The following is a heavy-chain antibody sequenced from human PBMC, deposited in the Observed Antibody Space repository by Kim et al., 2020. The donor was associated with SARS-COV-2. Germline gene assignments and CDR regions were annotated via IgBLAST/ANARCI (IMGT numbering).Heavy chain of an antibody. D-gene: IGHD6-19*01. V-gene: IGHV4-59*01. CDR3: ARFGSGWYEWAFDY. Sequence: TPALRSRVTISVDTSKNQFSLKLSSVTAADTAVYYCARFGSGWYEWAFDYWGQGTLVTVSS. J-gene: IGHJ4*02.